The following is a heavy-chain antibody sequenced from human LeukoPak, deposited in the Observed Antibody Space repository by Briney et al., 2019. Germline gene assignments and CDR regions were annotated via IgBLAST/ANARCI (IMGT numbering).Heavy chain of an antibody. V-gene: IGHV3-64*01. J-gene: IGHJ4*02. D-gene: IGHD6-19*01. CDR2: IGSDGRIT. CDR1: GYTFSSYA. CDR3: ARVSGWYRFDQ. Sequence: GGSLRLSCEGSGYTFSSYAMHWVRQAPGKGLEYVAAIGSDGRITYYANFVTGRFTISRDNSKNTLYLQMGSLRTEDMAVYYCARVSGWYRFDQWGQGTLVTVSS.